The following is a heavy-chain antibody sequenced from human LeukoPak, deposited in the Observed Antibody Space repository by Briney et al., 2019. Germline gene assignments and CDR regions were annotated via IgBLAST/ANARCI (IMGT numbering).Heavy chain of an antibody. J-gene: IGHJ3*02. CDR1: GFTFSSYW. CDR2: INGDGTST. CDR3: AKEPHSDYSDHTDSFDI. D-gene: IGHD4-17*01. V-gene: IGHV3-74*01. Sequence: PGGSLRLSCAASGFTFSSYWMHWVRQAPGKGLVWVSRINGDGTSTDYADSVKGRFSISRDNAKNTLYLQMYSLRSEDTAVYYCAKEPHSDYSDHTDSFDIWGQGTMVTVSS.